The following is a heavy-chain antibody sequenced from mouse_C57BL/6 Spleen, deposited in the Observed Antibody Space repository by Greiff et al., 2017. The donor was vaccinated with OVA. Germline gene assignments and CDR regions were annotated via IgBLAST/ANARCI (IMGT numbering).Heavy chain of an antibody. CDR1: GYTFTGYW. Sequence: VQLVESGAELMKPGASVKLSCKATGYTFTGYWIEWVKQRPGHGLEWIGEILPGRGSTNYNEKFKGKATFTADTSSNTAYMQLSSLTTEDSAIYYCARYYDGYYGEYAMDYWGQGTSVTVAS. V-gene: IGHV1-9*01. CDR2: ILPGRGST. D-gene: IGHD2-3*01. J-gene: IGHJ4*01. CDR3: ARYYDGYYGEYAMDY.